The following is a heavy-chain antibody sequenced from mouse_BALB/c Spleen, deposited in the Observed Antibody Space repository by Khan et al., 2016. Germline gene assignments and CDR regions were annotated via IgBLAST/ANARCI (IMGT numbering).Heavy chain of an antibody. CDR2: ISYSGST. J-gene: IGHJ3*01. D-gene: IGHD4-1*02. Sequence: EVQLQESGPGLVKPSQSLSLTCTVTGYSITSVYAWNWIRQFPGNKLEWMGYISYSGSTSYNPSLKSCISITRDTSKTQFFLQLNSVTTEDTATYYCAINWDEEDYWGQGTLVTVSA. CDR1: GYSITSVYA. CDR3: AINWDEEDY. V-gene: IGHV3-2*02.